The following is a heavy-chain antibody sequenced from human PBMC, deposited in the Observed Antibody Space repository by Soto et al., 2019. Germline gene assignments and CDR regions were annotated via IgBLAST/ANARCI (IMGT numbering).Heavy chain of an antibody. Sequence: SETLVLTCTVSWGFISSYLWSVSRPPPGKVLWWGVINYNSGSTNYNPSLKGRVTISVDTSKNPFSLELSTVTAADTAVYYCAKWMLRQFDYWGQGTLVTVSS. CDR1: WGFISSYL. CDR2: NYNSGST. D-gene: IGHD2-2*03. V-gene: IGHV4-59*01. J-gene: IGHJ4*03. CDR3: AKWMLRQFDY.